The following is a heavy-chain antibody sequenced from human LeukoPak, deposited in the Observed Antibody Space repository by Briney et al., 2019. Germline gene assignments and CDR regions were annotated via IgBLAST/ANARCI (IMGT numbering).Heavy chain of an antibody. D-gene: IGHD1-26*01. CDR2: INPNSGGT. CDR3: ARSTSGSYGVGGFDY. J-gene: IGHJ4*02. CDR1: GYTFTGYY. Sequence: ASVKVSCKASGYTFTGYYMHWVRQAPGQGLDWMGWINPNSGGTNYAQKFQGRVTMTRDTSISTAYMELSRLRSDDTAVYYCARSTSGSYGVGGFDYWGQGTLVTVSS. V-gene: IGHV1-2*02.